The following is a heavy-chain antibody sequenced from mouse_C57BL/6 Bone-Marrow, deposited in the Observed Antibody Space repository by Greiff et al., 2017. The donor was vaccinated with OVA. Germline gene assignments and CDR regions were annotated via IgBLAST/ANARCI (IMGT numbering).Heavy chain of an antibody. CDR1: GYTFTSYW. Sequence: VQLQQPGAELVKPGASVKMSCKASGYTFTSYWITWVKQRPGQGLEWIGDIYPGSGSTNYNEKFKSKATLTVDTSSSTAYMQLSSLTSEDSAVFYCARKDYDCYGSPPDYYALDYWGQGTSVTVSS. D-gene: IGHD1-1*01. V-gene: IGHV1-55*01. J-gene: IGHJ4*01. CDR3: ARKDYDCYGSPPDYYALDY. CDR2: IYPGSGST.